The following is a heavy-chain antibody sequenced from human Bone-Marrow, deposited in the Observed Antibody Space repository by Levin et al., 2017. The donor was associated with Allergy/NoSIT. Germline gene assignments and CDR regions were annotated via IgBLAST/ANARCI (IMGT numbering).Heavy chain of an antibody. D-gene: IGHD3-3*01. CDR3: ARDITVFGVVLAVNDAFDI. J-gene: IGHJ3*02. V-gene: IGHV4-31*03. CDR1: GGSISSGVYF. CDR2: VSHSGIT. Sequence: LRLSCTVSGGSISSGVYFWSWIRQLPGKGLEWIGYVSHSGITFYNQSLKSRVTISGDTSKSLFSLNLSSVTAADTAVYYCARDITVFGVVLAVNDAFDIWGQGTMVTVSS.